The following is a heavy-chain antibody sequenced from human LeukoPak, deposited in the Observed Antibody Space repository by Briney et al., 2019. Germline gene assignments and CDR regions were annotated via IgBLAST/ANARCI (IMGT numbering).Heavy chain of an antibody. D-gene: IGHD3-22*01. Sequence: PGGSLRLSCAASGFTFSSYAMSWARQAPGKGLEWVSAISGSGGSTYYADSVKGRFTISRDNSKNTLYLQMNSLRAEDTAVYYCAKDGGYYDSSGYFDYWGQGTLVTVSS. CDR3: AKDGGYYDSSGYFDY. CDR2: ISGSGGST. J-gene: IGHJ4*02. V-gene: IGHV3-23*01. CDR1: GFTFSSYA.